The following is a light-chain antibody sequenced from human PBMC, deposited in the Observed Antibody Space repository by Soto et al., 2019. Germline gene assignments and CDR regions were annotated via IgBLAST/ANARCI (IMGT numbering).Light chain of an antibody. Sequence: QAVVTQEPSLTVSPGGTVTLTCGSSTGAVTSGHYPYWFQQRPGQAPWTLIYDTNNMHSSTPARFSGSLLGGKAALTLSGAQPEDEAEYYCLLSFGGAGRVFGTGTKLTVL. J-gene: IGLJ1*01. CDR2: DTN. CDR1: TGAVTSGHY. V-gene: IGLV7-46*01. CDR3: LLSFGGAGRV.